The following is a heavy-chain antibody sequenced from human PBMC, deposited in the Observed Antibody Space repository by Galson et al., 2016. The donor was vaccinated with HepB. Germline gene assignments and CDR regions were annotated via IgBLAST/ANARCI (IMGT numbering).Heavy chain of an antibody. D-gene: IGHD5-18*01. J-gene: IGHJ4*02. CDR3: ASGYSYGYFYY. CDR1: GFTFSSYS. CDR2: ISSSSSYI. V-gene: IGHV3-21*01. Sequence: SLRLSCAASGFTFSSYSMNWVRQAPGKGLEWVSSISSSSSYIYYADSVKSRFTISRDNAKNSLYLQMNSLRAEDTAVYYCASGYSYGYFYYWGQGTLVTVSS.